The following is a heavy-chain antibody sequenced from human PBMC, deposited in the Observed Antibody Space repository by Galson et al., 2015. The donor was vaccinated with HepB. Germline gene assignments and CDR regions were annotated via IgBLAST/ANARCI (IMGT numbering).Heavy chain of an antibody. CDR2: IYPGDSDT. V-gene: IGHV5-51*01. D-gene: IGHD3-22*01. J-gene: IGHJ5*02. CDR3: ARSHSYYYDISGYYSS. CDR1: GYNFTTYW. Sequence: QSGAEVKKPGESLKISCKGSGYNFTTYWIAWVRQMPGKGLEWMGVIYPGDSDTRYRPSLQGQVTISVDKSISTAYLQWSSLKASDAAMYYCARSHSYYYDISGYYSSWGQGTLITVSS.